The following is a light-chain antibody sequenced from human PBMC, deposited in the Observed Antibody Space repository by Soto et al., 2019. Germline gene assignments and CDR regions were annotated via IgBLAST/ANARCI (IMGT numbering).Light chain of an antibody. J-gene: IGKJ4*01. Sequence: EIVMTQSPATLSVSPGERATLSCRASQSVSSNLAWYQQKPGQAPRLLIYGASLRATGIPVRFSGSGSGTEFTLTISSLQSEDFAVYYCQQYNNWPPLTFGGGTKVEIK. CDR2: GAS. CDR3: QQYNNWPPLT. CDR1: QSVSSN. V-gene: IGKV3-15*01.